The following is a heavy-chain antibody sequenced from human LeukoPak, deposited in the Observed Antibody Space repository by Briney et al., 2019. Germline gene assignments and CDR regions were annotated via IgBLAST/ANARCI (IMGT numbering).Heavy chain of an antibody. J-gene: IGHJ4*02. CDR3: AKDPNQLPRPGHFDC. D-gene: IGHD2-2*01. Sequence: GGSLRLSCAATGFTSSSDAMSWVRQAPGKGLEWVSVITGSGDSTYYADSVKGRFTTSRDNSKNTLYLQMNSLRAEDTAVYYCAKDPNQLPRPGHFDCWGQGTLVTVSS. V-gene: IGHV3-23*01. CDR2: ITGSGDST. CDR1: GFTSSSDA.